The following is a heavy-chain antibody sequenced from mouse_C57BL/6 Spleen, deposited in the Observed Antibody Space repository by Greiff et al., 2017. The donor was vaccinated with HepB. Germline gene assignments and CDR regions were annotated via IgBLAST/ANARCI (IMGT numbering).Heavy chain of an antibody. CDR1: GFTFSSYA. V-gene: IGHV5-4*03. CDR2: ISDGGSYT. D-gene: IGHD1-1*01. Sequence: EVKVVESGGGLVKPGGSLKLSCAASGFTFSSYAMSWVRQTPEKRLEWVATISDGGSYTYYPDNVKGRLTISRDNAKNNLYLQMSHLKSEDTAMYYCARSPYYYGSSYGYFDVWGTGTTVTVSS. J-gene: IGHJ1*03. CDR3: ARSPYYYGSSYGYFDV.